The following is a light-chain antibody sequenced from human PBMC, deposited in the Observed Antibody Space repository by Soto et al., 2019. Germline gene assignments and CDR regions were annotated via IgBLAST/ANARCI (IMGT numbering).Light chain of an antibody. CDR3: SSYTGNNTVV. Sequence: QSALTQPASVSGSPGQSITISCTGTSSDVGRYNYVSWYQQHPGKAPKLMIYEVTNRPSGVSNRFSASKSGSTASLTISGLQAEDEADYYCSSYTGNNTVVFGGGTKLTVL. CDR1: SSDVGRYNY. V-gene: IGLV2-14*01. J-gene: IGLJ2*01. CDR2: EVT.